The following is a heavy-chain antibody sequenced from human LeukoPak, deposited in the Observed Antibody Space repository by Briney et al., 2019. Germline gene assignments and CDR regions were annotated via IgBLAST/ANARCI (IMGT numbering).Heavy chain of an antibody. CDR1: GFTFSSYA. Sequence: GGSLRLSCAASGFTFSSYAMSWVRQAPGKGLEWVSAISGSGGSTYYADSVKGRFTISRDNSKNTLYLQMSSLRAEDTAVYYCAKGKGYSYGQGYFDYWGQGTLVTVSS. J-gene: IGHJ4*02. CDR2: ISGSGGST. D-gene: IGHD5-18*01. CDR3: AKGKGYSYGQGYFDY. V-gene: IGHV3-23*01.